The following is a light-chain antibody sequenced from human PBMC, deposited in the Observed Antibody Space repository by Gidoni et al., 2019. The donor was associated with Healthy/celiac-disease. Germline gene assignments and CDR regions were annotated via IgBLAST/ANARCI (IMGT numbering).Light chain of an antibody. V-gene: IGKV3-11*01. CDR3: QQRSNWPPIT. CDR1: QSVSSY. CDR2: DAS. J-gene: IGKJ3*01. Sequence: DIVLTQSPATLSLSPGERATLSCRASQSVSSYLAWYQQKPGQAPRLLIYDASNRATGIPARFRGSGSGTDFTLTISSLEPEDFAVYYCQQRSNWPPITFGPGTKVDIK.